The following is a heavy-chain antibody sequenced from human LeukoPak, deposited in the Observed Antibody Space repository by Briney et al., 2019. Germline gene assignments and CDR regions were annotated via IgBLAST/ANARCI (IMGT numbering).Heavy chain of an antibody. CDR2: INHSGST. Sequence: TSSETLSLTCAVYGGSFSGYYWSWIRQPPGKGLEWIGEINHSGSTNYNPSLKSRVTISVDTSKNQFSLKLSSVTAADTAVYYCAGSHGYSSSWDVDYWGQGTLVTVSS. CDR1: GGSFSGYY. V-gene: IGHV4-34*01. D-gene: IGHD6-13*01. CDR3: AGSHGYSSSWDVDY. J-gene: IGHJ4*02.